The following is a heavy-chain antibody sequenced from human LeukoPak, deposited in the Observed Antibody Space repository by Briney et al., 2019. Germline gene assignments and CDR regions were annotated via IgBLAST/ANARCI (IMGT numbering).Heavy chain of an antibody. J-gene: IGHJ3*02. V-gene: IGHV4-59*01. CDR1: GGSISSYY. D-gene: IGHD4-23*01. CDR2: IYYSGST. Sequence: SETLSLTCTVSGGSISSYYWSWIRQPPGKGLEWIGYIYYSGSTTYNPSVKRRVTMSVDTSKKQFSLNLSSLTAADTAVYYCARGGTAVVTPYAFDIWGQGTMVTVSS. CDR3: ARGGTAVVTPYAFDI.